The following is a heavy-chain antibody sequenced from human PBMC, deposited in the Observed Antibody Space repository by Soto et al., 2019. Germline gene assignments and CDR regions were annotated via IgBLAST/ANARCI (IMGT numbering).Heavy chain of an antibody. CDR2: ISTYNGDT. Sequence: QVQLVQSGAEVKKPGASVKVSCKASGYTFTSYGLNWVRQAPGQGLAWVGWISTYNGDTNYTQKFQGRVTMTTDTSTSTAYMELRRLRSDDTAVYYCARDPPDYWGQGTLVTVSS. CDR1: GYTFTSYG. J-gene: IGHJ4*02. V-gene: IGHV1-18*04. CDR3: ARDPPDY.